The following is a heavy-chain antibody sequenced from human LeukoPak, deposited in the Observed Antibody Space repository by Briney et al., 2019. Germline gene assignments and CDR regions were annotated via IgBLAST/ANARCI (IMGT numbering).Heavy chain of an antibody. CDR3: ARDAPTSGWYSLTRDNYYYYMDV. Sequence: PSETLSLTCTVPGGSISSYYWSSVREPPGKGGGWGGYIYYSGGEHYTPSLKSRATMSVDTAKNQFSLKLSSVTAAHTAVYYCARDAPTSGWYSLTRDNYYYYMDVWGKGTTVTISS. V-gene: IGHV4-59*12. CDR2: IYYSGGE. CDR1: GGSISSYY. J-gene: IGHJ6*03. D-gene: IGHD6-19*01.